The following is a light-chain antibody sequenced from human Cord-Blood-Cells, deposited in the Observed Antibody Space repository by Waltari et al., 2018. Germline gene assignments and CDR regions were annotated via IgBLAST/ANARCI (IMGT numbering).Light chain of an antibody. CDR2: EFS. CDR1: SSDVGGYNY. CDR3: SSYTSSSTRV. Sequence: QSALTQPASVSGSPGQSITISCTGTSSDVGGYNYVSWYQQHPGKAPKLVIYEFSNRPSGVSNRFSGSKSGNTASLTISGLQAEDEADYYCSSYTSSSTRVFGTGTKVTVL. J-gene: IGLJ1*01. V-gene: IGLV2-14*01.